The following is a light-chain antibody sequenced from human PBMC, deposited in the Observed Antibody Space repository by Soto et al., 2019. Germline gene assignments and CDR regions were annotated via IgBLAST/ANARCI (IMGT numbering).Light chain of an antibody. V-gene: IGKV3-20*01. CDR2: GIS. CDR3: QQYSTLPPT. Sequence: ESVLTQSPGTLSLSPGERATLSCRASQSVTNRYFAWYQQRPGQAPRLLIYGISNRATDIPDRFSGSGSGKDFTLTISRLEPEDFLVYYCQQYSTLPPTFGQGTKVDIK. J-gene: IGKJ2*01. CDR1: QSVTNRY.